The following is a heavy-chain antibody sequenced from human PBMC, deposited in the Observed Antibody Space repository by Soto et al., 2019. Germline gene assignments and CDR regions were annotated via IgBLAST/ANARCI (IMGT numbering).Heavy chain of an antibody. CDR3: AKDGGSSSSTRYFQH. D-gene: IGHD6-13*01. CDR1: GFAFSSFA. V-gene: IGHV3-23*01. J-gene: IGHJ1*01. Sequence: GGSLRLSCAASGFAFSSFAMSWVRQSPGKGLEWVAAISGSGGSTYYADSVKGRFTISRDKSKSTLYLQVNSLRAEDTAVYYCAKDGGSSSSTRYFQHWGRGTLVTVSS. CDR2: ISGSGGST.